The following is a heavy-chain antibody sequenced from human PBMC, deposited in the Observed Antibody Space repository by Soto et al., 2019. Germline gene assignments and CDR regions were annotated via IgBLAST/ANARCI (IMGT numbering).Heavy chain of an antibody. J-gene: IGHJ4*02. Sequence: ASVKVSFKASGYTFTGYYMHWLRQAPGQGLEWMGWINPNSGGTNYAQKFQGRVTMTRDTSISTAYMELSRLRSDDTAVYYCARDLGGGGAKFWDPAPTRNFDYWGQGTLVTVSS. CDR2: INPNSGGT. V-gene: IGHV1-2*02. CDR3: ARDLGGGGAKFWDPAPTRNFDY. CDR1: GYTFTGYY. D-gene: IGHD1-26*01.